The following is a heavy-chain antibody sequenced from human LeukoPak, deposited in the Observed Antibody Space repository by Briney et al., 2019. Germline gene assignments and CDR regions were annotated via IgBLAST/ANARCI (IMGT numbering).Heavy chain of an antibody. Sequence: GASVKVSCKASGYTFTSYGISWVRQAPGQGLEWMGWISAYNGNTNYAQKLQGRVTMTTDTSTSTAYMELRSLRSDDTAVYYYARQTWIQLWPYYYYYMDVWGKGTTVTVSS. D-gene: IGHD5-18*01. V-gene: IGHV1-18*01. CDR2: ISAYNGNT. CDR3: ARQTWIQLWPYYYYYMDV. J-gene: IGHJ6*03. CDR1: GYTFTSYG.